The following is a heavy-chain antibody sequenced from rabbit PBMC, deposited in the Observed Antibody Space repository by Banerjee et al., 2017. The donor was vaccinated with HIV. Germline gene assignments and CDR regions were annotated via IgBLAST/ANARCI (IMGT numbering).Heavy chain of an antibody. CDR1: GFSFSSSQW. CDR3: ASSVGYAYASFGL. V-gene: IGHV1S40*01. D-gene: IGHD6-1*01. J-gene: IGHJ6*01. CDR2: FDAGSDNFT. Sequence: QSLEESGGDLVKPGASLTLTCTASGFSFSSSQWICWVRQAPGKGLEWIACFDAGSDNFTYYASWAKGRLTISKTSSTTVTLQMTNLTGADTATYFCASSVGYAYASFGLWGQGTLVTVS.